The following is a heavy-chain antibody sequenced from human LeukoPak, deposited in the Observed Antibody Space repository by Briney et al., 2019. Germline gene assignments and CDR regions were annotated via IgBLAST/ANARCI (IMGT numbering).Heavy chain of an antibody. Sequence: PGSSLRLSCTASGFTFSSYGMHWVRHAPGKGLEGVAIISYDGSNKYYADSVKASFTISRENSQNTLYLEMNSLRAEDTAVYYCAKDFLGGRNYFDYWGQGPLVTVSS. CDR1: GFTFSSYG. J-gene: IGHJ4*02. CDR2: ISYDGSNK. CDR3: AKDFLGGRNYFDY. V-gene: IGHV3-30*18. D-gene: IGHD1-26*01.